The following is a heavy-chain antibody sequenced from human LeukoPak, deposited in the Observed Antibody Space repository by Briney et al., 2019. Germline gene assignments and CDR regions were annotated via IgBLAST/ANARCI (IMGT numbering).Heavy chain of an antibody. Sequence: ASVKVSCKASGYTFTSYAMNWVRQAPGQGLEWMGWINTNTGNPTYAQGFTGRFVFSLDTSVSTAYLQISSLKAEDTAVYYCARAVRRDGYNLEWFDPWGHGTLVTVSS. CDR3: ARAVRRDGYNLEWFDP. J-gene: IGHJ5*02. CDR1: GYTFTSYA. D-gene: IGHD5-24*01. CDR2: INTNTGNP. V-gene: IGHV7-4-1*02.